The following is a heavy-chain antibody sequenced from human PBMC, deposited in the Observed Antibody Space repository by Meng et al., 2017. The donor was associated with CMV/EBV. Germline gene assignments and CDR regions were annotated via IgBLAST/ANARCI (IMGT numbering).Heavy chain of an antibody. V-gene: IGHV1-2*04. J-gene: IGHJ4*02. CDR1: GYTFTGYY. D-gene: IGHD2/OR15-2a*01. CDR2: INPASGDT. CDR3: ATSSVEVMIYAGLDY. Sequence: SGYTFTGYYIHWARQAPGQGLEWMGWINPASGDTILAQKFQGWVTMTRDTSLTTAYMELNRLRSDDTAVYYCATSSVEVMIYAGLDYWGQGTLVTVSS.